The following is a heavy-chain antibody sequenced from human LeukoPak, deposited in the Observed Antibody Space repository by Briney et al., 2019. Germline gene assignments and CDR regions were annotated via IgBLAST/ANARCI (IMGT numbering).Heavy chain of an antibody. J-gene: IGHJ6*03. D-gene: IGHD5-18*01. Sequence: PGGSLRLSCAASGFTFSGSAMHWVRQASGKGLEWVGRIRSKANSYATAYAASVKGRFTISRDDSKNTAYLQMNSLKTEDTAVYYCTRRGQLWEDYYVDVWGKGTMVTVSS. CDR3: TRRGQLWEDYYVDV. CDR1: GFTFSGSA. CDR2: IRSKANSYAT. V-gene: IGHV3-73*01.